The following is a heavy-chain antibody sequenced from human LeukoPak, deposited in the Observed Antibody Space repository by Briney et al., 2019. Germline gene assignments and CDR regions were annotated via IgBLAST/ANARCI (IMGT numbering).Heavy chain of an antibody. D-gene: IGHD4-17*01. CDR3: ARPRGGDYSLDAFDI. J-gene: IGHJ3*02. CDR2: IWYDGSNK. Sequence: GRSLRLSCAASGFTFSSYGMHWVRQAPGKGLEWVAVIWYDGSNKYYADSVKGRFTISRGNSKNTLYLQMNSLRAEDTAVYYCARPRGGDYSLDAFDIWGQGTMVTVSS. CDR1: GFTFSSYG. V-gene: IGHV3-33*01.